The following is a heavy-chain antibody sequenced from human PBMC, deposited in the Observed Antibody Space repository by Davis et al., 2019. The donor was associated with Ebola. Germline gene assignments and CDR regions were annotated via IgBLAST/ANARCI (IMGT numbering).Heavy chain of an antibody. CDR3: ARDLGLGDY. CDR2: ISTGGSTI. CDR1: GFTFSNYE. Sequence: PGGSLRLSCAASGFTFSNYEFNWVRQAPGKGLEWLSYISTGGSTIYYADSVKGRFTISRDNAKNSLYLQMNSLRAEDTAVYYCARDLGLGDYWGQGTLVTVSS. J-gene: IGHJ4*02. V-gene: IGHV3-48*03. D-gene: IGHD3-16*01.